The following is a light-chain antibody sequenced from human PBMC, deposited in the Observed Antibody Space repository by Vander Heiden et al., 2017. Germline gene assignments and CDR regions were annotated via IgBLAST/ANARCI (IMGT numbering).Light chain of an antibody. J-gene: IGKJ1*01. CDR2: WAA. CDR1: QSVLSSSNNKNY. V-gene: IGKV4-1*01. Sequence: DIVMTQSPDYLLVSLGERATINCKYCQSVLSSSNNKNYLAWFQQKPGQPPKLLIHWAATRESGVPDRFSGSGSGTDFTLTISSLQAEDVAVYYCQQDYNIPRTFGQGTKVEIK. CDR3: QQDYNIPRT.